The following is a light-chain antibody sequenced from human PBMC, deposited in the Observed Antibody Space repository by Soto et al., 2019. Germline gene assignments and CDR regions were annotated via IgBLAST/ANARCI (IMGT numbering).Light chain of an antibody. CDR2: EVS. J-gene: IGLJ1*01. V-gene: IGLV2-14*01. Sequence: QSVLTQPASVSGSPGQSITISCTGSTSDVGAYNYVSWYKHHPGQAPQLMIYEVSNRPSGVSNRFSGSKSGNTASLTISGLQADDEGDYYCNSKTSSSAPFVFATGTKVNVL. CDR1: TSDVGAYNY. CDR3: NSKTSSSAPFV.